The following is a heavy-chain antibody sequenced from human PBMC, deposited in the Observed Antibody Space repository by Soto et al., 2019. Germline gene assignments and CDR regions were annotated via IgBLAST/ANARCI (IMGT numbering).Heavy chain of an antibody. CDR3: AKDPSYSSSWPYHYYYGMDV. CDR2: ISGSGGST. V-gene: IGHV3-23*01. Sequence: PGGSLRLSCAASGFTFSSYAMSWVRQAPGKGLEWVSAISGSGGSTYYADSVKGRFTISRDNSKNTLYLQMNSLRAEDTAVYYCAKDPSYSSSWPYHYYYGMDVWGQGTTVTVSS. J-gene: IGHJ6*02. CDR1: GFTFSSYA. D-gene: IGHD6-13*01.